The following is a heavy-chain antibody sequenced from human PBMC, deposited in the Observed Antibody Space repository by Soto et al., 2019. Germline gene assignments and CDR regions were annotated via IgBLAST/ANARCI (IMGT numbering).Heavy chain of an antibody. CDR2: IYYTVIT. J-gene: IGHJ4*02. CDR3: ARHLSVRFSSNWDNTYFDV. CDR1: GGSIRGYY. Sequence: QVHLQESGPGLVKPSETLSLTCTVSGGSIRGYYWSWIRQSPETGLEWIGYIYYTVITNYNTSLKTRVTILLDTSKNQSTLNFNSVTAADTPLYYCARHLSVRFSSNWDNTYFDVSGQGVLVTVSS. V-gene: IGHV4-59*08. D-gene: IGHD6-13*01.